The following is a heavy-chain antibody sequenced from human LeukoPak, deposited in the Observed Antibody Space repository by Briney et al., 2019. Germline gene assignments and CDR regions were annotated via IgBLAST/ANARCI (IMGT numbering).Heavy chain of an antibody. CDR1: GFTFRSYW. CDR3: ARVAGSKSIDS. D-gene: IGHD2-15*01. V-gene: IGHV3-7*05. CDR2: IKEDGSVK. Sequence: GGSLRLSCAASGFTFRSYWMSWVRQAPGKGLEWVANIKEDGSVKYYVDSVKGRFTISRDNAKNSLYLQMDSLRAEDTAVYYCARVAGSKSIDSWGQGTLVTVSS. J-gene: IGHJ4*02.